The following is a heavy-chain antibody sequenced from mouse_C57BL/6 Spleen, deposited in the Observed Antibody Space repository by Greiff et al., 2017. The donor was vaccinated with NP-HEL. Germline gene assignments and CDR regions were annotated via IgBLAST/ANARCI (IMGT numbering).Heavy chain of an antibody. J-gene: IGHJ1*03. Sequence: QVQLQQPGAELVKPGASVKMSCKASGYTFTSYWITWVKQRPGQGLEWIGDIYPGSGSTNYNEKFKSKATLTVDTSSSTAYMQLSSLTSEDSAVYYCARSPYGSSYEHFDVWGTGTTVTVSS. CDR3: ARSPYGSSYEHFDV. V-gene: IGHV1-55*01. CDR2: IYPGSGST. D-gene: IGHD1-1*01. CDR1: GYTFTSYW.